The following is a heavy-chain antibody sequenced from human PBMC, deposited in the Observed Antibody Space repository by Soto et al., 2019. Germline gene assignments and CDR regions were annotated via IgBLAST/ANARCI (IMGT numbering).Heavy chain of an antibody. V-gene: IGHV3-43D*04. CDR1: GFTFDDFA. CDR3: AKGATVTTHYQYYGMDV. D-gene: IGHD4-17*01. J-gene: IGHJ6*02. CDR2: VNWGGDTT. Sequence: EVHLEESGGAVVQPGGSLRLSCAASGFTFDDFAMCWVRQVPGKGLEWISLVNWGGDTTFYAESVKGRFIISRDNTKKSVYLQMTSLRSEDSAIYYCAKGATVTTHYQYYGMDVWGQGTTVTVSS.